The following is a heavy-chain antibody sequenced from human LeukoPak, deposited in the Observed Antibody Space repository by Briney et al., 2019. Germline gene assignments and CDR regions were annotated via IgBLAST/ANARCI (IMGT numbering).Heavy chain of an antibody. CDR3: ARDSTPQYYYGSGRTFDI. V-gene: IGHV1-69*04. D-gene: IGHD3-10*01. J-gene: IGHJ3*02. CDR1: GGTFSSYA. Sequence: SVKVSCKASGGTFSSYAIRWVRQAPGQGLEWMGRIIPILGIANYAQKFQGRVTITADKSTSTAYMELSSLRSEDTAVYYCARDSTPQYYYGSGRTFDIWGQGTMVTVSS. CDR2: IIPILGIA.